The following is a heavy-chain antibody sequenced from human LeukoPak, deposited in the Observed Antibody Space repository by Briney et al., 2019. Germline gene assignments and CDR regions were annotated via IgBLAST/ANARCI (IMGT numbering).Heavy chain of an antibody. D-gene: IGHD6-13*01. CDR3: ARAFIVEQLVRIGDNWFDP. Sequence: PGGSLRLSCAASGFTFNTYTMNWVRQAPGKGLEWVSSISTSSYYIYYADSVKGRFTISRDNAKNSLYLQMNSLRAEDTAVYYCARAFIVEQLVRIGDNWFDPWGQGTLVTVSS. CDR2: ISTSSYYI. J-gene: IGHJ5*02. V-gene: IGHV3-21*01. CDR1: GFTFNTYT.